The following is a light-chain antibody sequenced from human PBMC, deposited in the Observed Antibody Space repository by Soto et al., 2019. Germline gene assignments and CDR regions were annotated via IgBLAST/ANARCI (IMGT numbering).Light chain of an antibody. CDR2: DND. CDR3: GAWDSSLSVRA. Sequence: QSVLTQPPSVSAAPGQKATISCSGSTSNIGNNYVSWYQQLPGTAPQLLIYDNDKRPSGIPDRFSGSKSGTSATLGITGLQTGDEADYYCGAWDSSLSVRAFGGGTKVTVL. V-gene: IGLV1-51*01. CDR1: TSNIGNNY. J-gene: IGLJ2*01.